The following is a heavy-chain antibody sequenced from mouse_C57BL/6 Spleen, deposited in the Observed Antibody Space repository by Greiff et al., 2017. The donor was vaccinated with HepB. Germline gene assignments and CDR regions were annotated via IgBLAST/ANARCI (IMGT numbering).Heavy chain of an antibody. V-gene: IGHV8-12*01. Sequence: QVQLKESGPGILQSSQTLSLTCSFSGFSLSTSGMGVSWIRQPSGKGLEWLAHIYWDDDKRYNPSLKSRLTISKDTSRNQVFLKITSVDTADTATYYCARSPNEDGSSYFAYWGQGTLVTVSA. CDR2: IYWDDDK. CDR3: ARSPNEDGSSYFAY. J-gene: IGHJ3*01. D-gene: IGHD1-1*01. CDR1: GFSLSTSGMG.